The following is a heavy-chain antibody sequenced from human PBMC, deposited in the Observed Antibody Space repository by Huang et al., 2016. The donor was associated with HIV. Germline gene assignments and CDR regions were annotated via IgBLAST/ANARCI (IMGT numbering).Heavy chain of an antibody. CDR1: GGSINSHR. CDR3: ARDISVASQAGSYYGGILYL. Sequence: QVQLRESGPGLVKASETLSLECSVSGGSINSHRWSWIRQPPGGGLEWIGCVSETGAANYSLAFGSGVNMSIDVSRKYFSMYLTSVTTTDTAVYYCARDISVASQAGSYYGGILYLWGQGTRVIVSS. D-gene: IGHD3-10*01. V-gene: IGHV4-59*11. CDR2: VSETGAA. J-gene: IGHJ3*01.